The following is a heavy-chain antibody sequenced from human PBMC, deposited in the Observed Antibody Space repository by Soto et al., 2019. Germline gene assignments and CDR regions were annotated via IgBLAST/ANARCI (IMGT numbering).Heavy chain of an antibody. CDR1: GFSLSTSGVG. CDR3: AHSIAPRIFDY. D-gene: IGHD3-16*02. CDR2: IYWDDDK. V-gene: IGHV2-5*02. J-gene: IGHJ4*02. Sequence: QITLKESGPTLVKPTQTLTLTCTFSGFSLSTSGVGVGWIRQPPGKALEWLAIIYWDDDKRYSPSLKSRLTITKDTAKNQGVLTLTNMAPVDTATYYCAHSIAPRIFDYWGQGTLGTVSS.